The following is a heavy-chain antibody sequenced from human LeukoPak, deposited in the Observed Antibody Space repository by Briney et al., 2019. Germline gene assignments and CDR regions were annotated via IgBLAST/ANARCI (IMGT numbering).Heavy chain of an antibody. CDR3: ARAHYYDRTPNDY. Sequence: ASVKVSCKASGYTFTGYYMHWVRQAPGQGLEWMGWINPNGGGTNYAQKFQGRVTMTRDTSISTAYMELSRLRSDDTAVYYCARAHYYDRTPNDYWGQGTLVTVSS. CDR2: INPNGGGT. CDR1: GYTFTGYY. D-gene: IGHD3-22*01. J-gene: IGHJ4*02. V-gene: IGHV1-2*02.